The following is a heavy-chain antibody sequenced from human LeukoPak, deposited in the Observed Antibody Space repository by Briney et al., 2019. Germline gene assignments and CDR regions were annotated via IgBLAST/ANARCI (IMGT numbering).Heavy chain of an antibody. Sequence: SVKVSCKASGGTFSSYAISWVRQAPGQGLEWMGGIIPIFGTANYAQKFQGRVTITADESTSTAYMELSSLRSEDTAVYYCARTPRPIIVVVPAASGAFDIWGQGTMVTVSS. CDR1: GGTFSSYA. CDR3: ARTPRPIIVVVPAASGAFDI. D-gene: IGHD2-2*01. J-gene: IGHJ3*02. V-gene: IGHV1-69*13. CDR2: IIPIFGTA.